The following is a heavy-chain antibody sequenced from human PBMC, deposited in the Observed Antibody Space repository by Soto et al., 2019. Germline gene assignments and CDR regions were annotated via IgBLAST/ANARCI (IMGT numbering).Heavy chain of an antibody. V-gene: IGHV1-46*03. D-gene: IGHD6-13*01. J-gene: IGHJ4*02. Sequence: QVQLVQSGAEVKKPGASVKVSCKASGYTFTSYYMHWVRQAPGQGLEWMGIINPSGGSTSYAQKFQGRVTMTRDTSTSTVYMELSSLRSEDTAVYYCARDGPYSSSRTPPFYYFDYWGQGTLVTVSS. CDR2: INPSGGST. CDR1: GYTFTSYY. CDR3: ARDGPYSSSRTPPFYYFDY.